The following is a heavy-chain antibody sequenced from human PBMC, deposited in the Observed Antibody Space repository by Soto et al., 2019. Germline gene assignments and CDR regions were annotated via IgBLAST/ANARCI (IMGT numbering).Heavy chain of an antibody. CDR2: INPNSGAT. CDR3: ARGGGTILAPLP. D-gene: IGHD3-3*01. J-gene: IGHJ5*02. Sequence: QVQLVQSGAEVKKPGASVKVSCKASGYTSTGYFMHWVRQAPGQGLEWMGWINPNSGATKYAQKFQGRVTLSRDTSIRTAYMELTGLRSDDTAVYYCARGGGTILAPLPWGQGTQVTVSS. V-gene: IGHV1-2*02. CDR1: GYTSTGYF.